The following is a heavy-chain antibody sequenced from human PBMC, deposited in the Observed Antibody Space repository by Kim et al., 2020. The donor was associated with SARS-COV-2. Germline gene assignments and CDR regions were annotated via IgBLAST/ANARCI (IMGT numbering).Heavy chain of an antibody. CDR2: INAGQGNT. CDR3: ATYDILTGYYSGHFDY. Sequence: ASVKVSCKASGYTFINFAIHWVRQAPGQRLEWMGWINAGQGNTKHSQKFQGRVTITRDTSASTAYMELSSLRSEDTAVYYCATYDILTGYYSGHFDYWGQGTLVTVSS. D-gene: IGHD3-9*01. CDR1: GYTFINFA. V-gene: IGHV1-3*01. J-gene: IGHJ4*02.